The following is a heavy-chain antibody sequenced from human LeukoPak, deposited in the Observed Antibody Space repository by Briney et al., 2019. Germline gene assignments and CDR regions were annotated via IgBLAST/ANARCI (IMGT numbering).Heavy chain of an antibody. J-gene: IGHJ4*02. CDR3: ALGYYGGDY. CDR1: GGSFSGYY. D-gene: IGHD3-22*01. Sequence: SETLSLTCAVYGGSFSGYYWSWIRQPPGKGLEWIGEINHSGSTNYNPSLKSRVTISVDTPKNQFSLKLSSVTAADTAVYYCALGYYGGDYWGQGTLVTVSS. CDR2: INHSGST. V-gene: IGHV4-34*01.